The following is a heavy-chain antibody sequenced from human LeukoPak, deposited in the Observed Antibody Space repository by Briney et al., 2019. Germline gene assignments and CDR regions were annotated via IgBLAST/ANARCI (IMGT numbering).Heavy chain of an antibody. CDR2: ISSSGSSN. CDR3: ARNGDGHFDY. J-gene: IGHJ4*02. V-gene: IGHV3-48*03. CDR1: GFTFSSYE. Sequence: PGGSLRLSCAASGFTFSSYEMNWVLQAPGKGLEWVSYISSSGSSNYYADSVKGRFTISRDNAKNSLYLQMNSLRAEDTAVYYCARNGDGHFDYWGQGTLVTVSS. D-gene: IGHD7-27*01.